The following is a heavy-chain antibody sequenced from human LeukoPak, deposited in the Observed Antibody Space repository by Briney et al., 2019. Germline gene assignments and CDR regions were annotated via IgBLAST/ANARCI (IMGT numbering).Heavy chain of an antibody. J-gene: IGHJ1*01. CDR2: IYYSGST. Sequence: PSETLSLTCTVSGGSISSTSYYWAWIRQPPGKRLEWIGSIYYSGSTYYNPSLKSRVTISVDTSKNQFSLNLSSVTAADTAVFYCARHVDPSIAVAGREHWGQGTLVTVSS. CDR3: ARHVDPSIAVAGREH. CDR1: GGSISSTSYY. V-gene: IGHV4-39*01. D-gene: IGHD6-19*01.